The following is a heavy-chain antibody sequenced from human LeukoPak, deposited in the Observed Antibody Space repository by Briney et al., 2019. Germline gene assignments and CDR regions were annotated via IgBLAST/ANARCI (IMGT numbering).Heavy chain of an antibody. CDR3: ARDFRGYYYDSSGYYHFDY. Sequence: GRSLRLSCAASGFTFSSYSMNWVRQAPGKGLEWVSSISSSSSYIYYADSVKGRFTISRDNAKNSLYLQMNSLRAEDTAVYYCARDFRGYYYDSSGYYHFDYWGQGTLVTVSS. CDR1: GFTFSSYS. CDR2: ISSSSSYI. D-gene: IGHD3-22*01. V-gene: IGHV3-21*01. J-gene: IGHJ4*02.